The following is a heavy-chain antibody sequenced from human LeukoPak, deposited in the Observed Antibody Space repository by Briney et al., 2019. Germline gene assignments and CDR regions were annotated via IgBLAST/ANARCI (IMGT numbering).Heavy chain of an antibody. CDR2: ISSSGSTI. CDR1: GFTFSDYC. D-gene: IGHD1-1*01. CDR3: ARVSELERRRSFDY. J-gene: IGHJ4*02. V-gene: IGHV3-11*04. Sequence: GGSLRLSCAASGFTFSDYCMSWIRQAPGKGLEWVSYISSSGSTIYYADSVKGRFTISRDNAKNSLYLQMNSLRAEDTAVYYCARVSELERRRSFDYWGQGTLVTVSS.